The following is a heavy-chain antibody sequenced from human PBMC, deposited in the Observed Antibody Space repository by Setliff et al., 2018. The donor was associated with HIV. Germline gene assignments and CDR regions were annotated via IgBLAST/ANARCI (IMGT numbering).Heavy chain of an antibody. CDR1: NDFITGSYY. CDR2: IYYSGSA. CDR3: ARHVPDYDILTGYFTKHFDY. D-gene: IGHD3-9*01. V-gene: IGHV4-39*01. Sequence: SETLSLTCSVSNDFITGSYYWAWIRQPPGKGLEWIGSIYYSGSAYYSPSLKSRVTISVDTSNNQFSLTLPSVTAADTAVYHCARHVPDYDILTGYFTKHFDYWGRGTLVTVSS. J-gene: IGHJ4*02.